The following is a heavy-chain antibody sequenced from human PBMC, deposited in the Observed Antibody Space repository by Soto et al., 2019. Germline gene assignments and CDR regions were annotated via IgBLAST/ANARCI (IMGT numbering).Heavy chain of an antibody. J-gene: IGHJ6*02. CDR1: GGSVSSGSYY. CDR2: IYYSGST. V-gene: IGHV4-61*01. Sequence: KPSETLSLTCTVSGGSVSSGSYYWSWIRQPPGKGLEWIGYIYYSGSTNYNPSLKSRVTISVDTSKNQFSLKLSSVTAADTAVYYCARERRYSSSSSNGMDVWGQGTTVTVSS. CDR3: ARERRYSSSSSNGMDV. D-gene: IGHD6-6*01.